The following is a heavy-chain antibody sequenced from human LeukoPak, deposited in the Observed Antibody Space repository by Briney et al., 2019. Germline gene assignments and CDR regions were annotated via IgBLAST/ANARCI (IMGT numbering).Heavy chain of an antibody. CDR3: ASAGGYSSGWVDY. V-gene: IGHV3-66*01. D-gene: IGHD6-19*01. Sequence: SGGSLRLACAASGFTLSSNYMSWVRQAPGKGLEWVSVIYSGGTTYYADSVKGRFTISSDNSKNTVYLQMNSLRAEDTAVYYCASAGGYSSGWVDYWGQGTLVTVSS. J-gene: IGHJ4*02. CDR2: IYSGGTT. CDR1: GFTLSSNY.